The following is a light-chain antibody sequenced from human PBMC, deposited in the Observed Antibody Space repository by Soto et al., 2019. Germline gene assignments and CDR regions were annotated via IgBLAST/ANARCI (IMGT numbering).Light chain of an antibody. CDR2: AAS. V-gene: IGKV1-39*01. CDR1: QSISSY. Sequence: DIQMTQSPSSLSASVGDRVTITCRASQSISSYLHWYQQKPGKAPNLLIYAASSLQSGVPSRFSGSGSETDFTLTISSLQPEDFATYYCQQSYSSPRTFGQGTKVDIK. CDR3: QQSYSSPRT. J-gene: IGKJ1*01.